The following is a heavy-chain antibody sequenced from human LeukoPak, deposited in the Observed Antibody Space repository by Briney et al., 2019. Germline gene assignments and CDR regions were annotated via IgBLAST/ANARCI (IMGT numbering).Heavy chain of an antibody. Sequence: KPSETLSLTCAVYGGSFSGYYWSWIRQPPGKGLEWIGEINHSGSTNYNPSLKSRVTISVDTSKNQFSLKLSSVTAADTAVYYCARGDFYYDSSGYAKVFDYWGQGTLVTVSS. V-gene: IGHV4-34*01. D-gene: IGHD3-22*01. CDR2: INHSGST. J-gene: IGHJ4*02. CDR1: GGSFSGYY. CDR3: ARGDFYYDSSGYAKVFDY.